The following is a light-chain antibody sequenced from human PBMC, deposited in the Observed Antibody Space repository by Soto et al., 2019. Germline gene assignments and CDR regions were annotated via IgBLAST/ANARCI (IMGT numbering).Light chain of an antibody. Sequence: IQLTQSPSSLSASVGDRVTITCRASQSISPWLAWYQQKPGKAPKLLIYTVSNLEGGVPSRFSGSGSGTEFTLTISSLQPDDFATYYCQQYHSAWTFGQGTKVDIK. J-gene: IGKJ1*01. CDR3: QQYHSAWT. V-gene: IGKV1-5*03. CDR1: QSISPW. CDR2: TVS.